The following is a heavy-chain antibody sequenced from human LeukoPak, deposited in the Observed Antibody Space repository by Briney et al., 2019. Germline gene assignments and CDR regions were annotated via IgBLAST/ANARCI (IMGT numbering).Heavy chain of an antibody. CDR1: GFTFSSYA. CDR2: ISGNGGST. D-gene: IGHD2-2*01. CDR3: AKAHCSSTSCANGY. V-gene: IGHV3-23*01. Sequence: PGGSLRLSCAASGFTFSSYAMSWVRQAPGKGLEWVSAISGNGGSTYYADSVKGRFTISRDNSKNTLYLQMNSLRAEDTAVYYCAKAHCSSTSCANGYWGQGTLVTVSS. J-gene: IGHJ4*02.